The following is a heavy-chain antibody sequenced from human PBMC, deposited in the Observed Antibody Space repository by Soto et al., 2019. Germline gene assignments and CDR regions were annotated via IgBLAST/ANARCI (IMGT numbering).Heavy chain of an antibody. D-gene: IGHD3-22*01. Sequence: ASVKVSCKASGYTFTSYGISWVRQAPGQGLEWMGWISAYNGNTNYAQKLPGRVTMTTDTSTSTAYMELRSLRSDDTAVYYCARDLYYYDSSGYYYSLLVYWGQGTLVTVSS. V-gene: IGHV1-18*01. CDR1: GYTFTSYG. CDR2: ISAYNGNT. J-gene: IGHJ4*02. CDR3: ARDLYYYDSSGYYYSLLVY.